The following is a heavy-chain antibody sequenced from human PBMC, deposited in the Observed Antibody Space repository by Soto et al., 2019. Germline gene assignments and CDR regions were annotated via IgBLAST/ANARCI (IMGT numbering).Heavy chain of an antibody. CDR3: TTDGALPGAAFEY. Sequence: EVQLVESGGGLVQPGGSLRLSCVASGFTFSDHYIDWVRQAPGKGLEWVGRTKDKANSYTAEYAASVTGRFTISRDDSRNKLYLQKNSLKTEDTAVYYCTTDGALPGAAFEYWGQGNLVTVSS. V-gene: IGHV3-72*01. D-gene: IGHD3-16*01. CDR1: GFTFSDHY. CDR2: TKDKANSYTA. J-gene: IGHJ4*02.